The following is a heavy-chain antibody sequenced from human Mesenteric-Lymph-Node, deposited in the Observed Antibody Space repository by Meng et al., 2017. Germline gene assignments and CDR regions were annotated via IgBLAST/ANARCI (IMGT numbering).Heavy chain of an antibody. D-gene: IGHD2-21*02. Sequence: GESLKISCAASGFTVSSNYMSWVRQAPGKGLEWVSVIYSGGSTYYADSVKGRFTISRDNAKNTLYLQMNSLGAEDTAVYYCAGERDSCGGDCYFDYWGQGTPVTVSS. CDR1: GFTVSSNY. J-gene: IGHJ4*02. CDR3: AGERDSCGGDCYFDY. V-gene: IGHV3-53*01. CDR2: IYSGGST.